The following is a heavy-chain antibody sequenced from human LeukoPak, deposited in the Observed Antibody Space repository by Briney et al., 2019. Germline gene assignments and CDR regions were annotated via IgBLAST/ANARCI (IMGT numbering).Heavy chain of an antibody. V-gene: IGHV3-64*01. CDR1: GFTFSSYA. CDR2: ISSNGGST. CDR3: ARGRQGSDY. Sequence: GGSLRLSCAASGFTFSSYAMHCVRQAPPKGLEYVAAISSNGGSTYYANSVKGRFTISRDNSKNTLYLQMGSLRAEDMAVYYCARGRQGSDYWGQGTLVTVSS. J-gene: IGHJ4*02.